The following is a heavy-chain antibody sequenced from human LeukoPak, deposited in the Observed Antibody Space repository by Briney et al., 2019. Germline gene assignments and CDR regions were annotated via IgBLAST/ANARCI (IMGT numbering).Heavy chain of an antibody. J-gene: IGHJ4*02. CDR1: GGSFSGYY. V-gene: IGHV4-34*01. CDR3: ARRVQWELLEYYFDY. CDR2: INHSGST. Sequence: SETLSLTCAVYGGSFSGYYWSWIRQPPGKGLEWIGEINHSGSTNYNPSLKSRVTISVDTSKNQFSLKLSSVTAADTAVYSCARRVQWELLEYYFDYWGQGTLVTVSS. D-gene: IGHD1-26*01.